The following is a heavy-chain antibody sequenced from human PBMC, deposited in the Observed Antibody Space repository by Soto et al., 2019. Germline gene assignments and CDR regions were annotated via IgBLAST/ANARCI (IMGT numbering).Heavy chain of an antibody. D-gene: IGHD1-26*01. V-gene: IGHV3-43*01. Sequence: PGGSLRLSXAASGFTFDDYTMHWVRQAPGKGLEWVSLISWDGGSTYYADSVKGRFTISRDNSKNSLYLQMNSLRTEDTALYYCAKDPLSGSFSYYFDYWGQGTLVTVSS. CDR2: ISWDGGST. CDR3: AKDPLSGSFSYYFDY. J-gene: IGHJ4*02. CDR1: GFTFDDYT.